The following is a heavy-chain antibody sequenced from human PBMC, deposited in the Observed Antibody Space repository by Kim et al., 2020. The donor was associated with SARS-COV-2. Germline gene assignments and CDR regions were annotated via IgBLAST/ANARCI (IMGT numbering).Heavy chain of an antibody. CDR1: GFTFSSYD. V-gene: IGHV3-13*01. D-gene: IGHD6-13*01. CDR2: IGTAGDT. J-gene: IGHJ4*02. CDR3: ARGWGSSPPLD. Sequence: GGSLRLSCAASGFTFSSYDMHWVRQATGKGLEWVSAIGTAGDTYYPGSVKGRFTISRENAKNSLYLQMNSLRAGDTAVYYCARGWGSSPPLDWGQGTLVTVSS.